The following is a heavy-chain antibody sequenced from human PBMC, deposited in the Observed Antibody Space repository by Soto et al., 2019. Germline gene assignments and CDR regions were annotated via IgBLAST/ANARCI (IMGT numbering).Heavy chain of an antibody. CDR3: ARFSPPRGYYAY. CDR2: IIPMFGTA. D-gene: IGHD3-22*01. Sequence: QVQLVQSGAEVTKPGSSVKVSCMASGGTFNTFAITWVRQAPGQGLECMGGIIPMFGTAHYAQKFQGRVTITADESTRTVYMELSSLRSEDTAVYYCARFSPPRGYYAYWGQGTLVTVSS. J-gene: IGHJ4*02. V-gene: IGHV1-69*01. CDR1: GGTFNTFA.